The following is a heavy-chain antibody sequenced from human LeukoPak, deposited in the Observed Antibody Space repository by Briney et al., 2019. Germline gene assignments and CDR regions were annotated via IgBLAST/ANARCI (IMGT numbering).Heavy chain of an antibody. D-gene: IGHD2-15*01. CDR1: GFTFNDYA. CDR3: AKDGYCSGGSCFPHAFDI. CDR2: ISGDGGST. J-gene: IGHJ3*02. Sequence: GGSLRLSSAASGFTFNDYAMHWVRQAPGKGLEWVSLISGDGGSTYYADSVKGRFTISRDNNKNSLYLQMNSLRTEDTALYYCAKDGYCSGGSCFPHAFDIWGQGTMVTVSS. V-gene: IGHV3-43*02.